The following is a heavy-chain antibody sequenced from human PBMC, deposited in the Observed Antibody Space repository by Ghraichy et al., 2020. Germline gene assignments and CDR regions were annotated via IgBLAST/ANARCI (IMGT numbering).Heavy chain of an antibody. J-gene: IGHJ6*02. V-gene: IGHV3-23*01. CDR3: AKDEFSMAPIYYYGMDV. Sequence: GGSLSLSCAASGFTFSSYAMSWVRQAPGKGLEWVSAISGSGGSTYYADSVKGRFTISRDNSKNTLYLQMNSLRAEDTAVYYCAKDEFSMAPIYYYGMDVWGQGTTVTVSS. D-gene: IGHD2/OR15-2a*01. CDR2: ISGSGGST. CDR1: GFTFSSYA.